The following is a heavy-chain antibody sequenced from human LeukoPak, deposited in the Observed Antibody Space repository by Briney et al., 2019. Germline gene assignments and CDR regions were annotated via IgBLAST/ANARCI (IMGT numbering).Heavy chain of an antibody. D-gene: IGHD2-15*01. CDR2: INHSGST. CDR1: GGSFSGYY. Sequence: SETLSLTCAVYGGSFSGYYWSWIRQPPGKGLEWIGEINHSGSTNYNPSLKSRVTISVDTSKNQFSLKLSSVTAADTAVYYCARGACYSCAFHIWGQGRMVTVSS. V-gene: IGHV4-34*01. CDR3: ARGACYSCAFHI. J-gene: IGHJ3*02.